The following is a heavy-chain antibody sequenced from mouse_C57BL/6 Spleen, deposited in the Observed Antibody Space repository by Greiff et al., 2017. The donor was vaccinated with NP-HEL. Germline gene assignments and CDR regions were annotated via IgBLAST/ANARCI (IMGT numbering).Heavy chain of an antibody. CDR2: IDPETGGT. J-gene: IGHJ4*01. V-gene: IGHV1-15*01. Sequence: QVQLKQSGAELVRPGASVTLSCKASGYTFTDYEMHWVKQTPVHGLEWIGAIDPETGGTAYNQKFKGKAILTADKSSSTAYMELRSLTSEDSAVYYCTVTMDYWGQGTSVTVSS. CDR3: TVTMDY. CDR1: GYTFTDYE. D-gene: IGHD2-13*01.